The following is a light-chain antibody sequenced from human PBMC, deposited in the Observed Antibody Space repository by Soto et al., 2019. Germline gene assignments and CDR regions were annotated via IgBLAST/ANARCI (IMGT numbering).Light chain of an antibody. Sequence: EIVLTQSPATLSLSPGERATLACRASQRVSSSLAWYQQKPGQAPRLLIYDASNRATGIPARFSGSGSGTDCTLTIRSLEPEDFAVYYWQQSSNWHIFNVGPGTTVDIK. CDR3: QQSSNWHIFN. CDR1: QRVSSS. V-gene: IGKV3-11*01. CDR2: DAS. J-gene: IGKJ3*01.